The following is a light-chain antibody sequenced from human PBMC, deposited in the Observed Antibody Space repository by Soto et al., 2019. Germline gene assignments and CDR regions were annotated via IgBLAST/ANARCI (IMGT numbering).Light chain of an antibody. Sequence: IQMTQSPSFVSASVGDRVTFTCRAAEDIADWLAWYQQKPGKAPQLLISKASNLESGVPSRFGGSGSGTHFTLTISRLQPEDFATYFCQQASSFPWTFGQGTKV. V-gene: IGKV1-12*01. CDR2: KAS. CDR3: QQASSFPWT. CDR1: EDIADW. J-gene: IGKJ1*01.